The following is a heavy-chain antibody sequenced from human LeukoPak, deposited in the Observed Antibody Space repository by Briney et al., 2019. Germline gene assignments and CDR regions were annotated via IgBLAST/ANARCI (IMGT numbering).Heavy chain of an antibody. CDR1: GFTFGDYS. J-gene: IGHJ4*02. Sequence: GGSLRLSCVASGFTFGDYSMNWVRQAPGKGLGWISYINSGSRNILYSDSVKGRFTISRDNAKNSLYLQMNSLRDEDTAMYYCARDHLWGFDYWGQGTLVTVSS. CDR3: ARDHLWGFDY. D-gene: IGHD3-10*01. V-gene: IGHV3-48*02. CDR2: INSGSRNI.